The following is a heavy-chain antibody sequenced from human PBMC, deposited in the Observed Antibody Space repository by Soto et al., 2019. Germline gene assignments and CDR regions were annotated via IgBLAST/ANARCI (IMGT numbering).Heavy chain of an antibody. J-gene: IGHJ4*02. V-gene: IGHV4-34*01. CDR3: ARYRVRALALLDY. Sequence: PSETLSLTCAVYGGSFSGYYWSWIRQPPGKGLEWIGEINHSGSTNYNPSLKSRVTISVDTSKNQFSLKLNSVTAADTAVYYCARYRVRALALLDYWGQGSLVTVS. CDR1: GGSFSGYY. D-gene: IGHD3-10*01. CDR2: INHSGST.